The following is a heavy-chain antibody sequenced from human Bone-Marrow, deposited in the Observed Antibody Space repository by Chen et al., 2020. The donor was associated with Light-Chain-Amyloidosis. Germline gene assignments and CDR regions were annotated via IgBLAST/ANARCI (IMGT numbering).Heavy chain of an antibody. Sequence: EVQLEQSGPEVKKPGESLKISCKGSGYTFPNYWIGWVRQMPGKGLEWMGVIYPDDSDARYSPSFEGQVTISVDKSITTAYLQWRSLKASDTAMYYCARRRDVYNFDYWGQGTLVTVSS. CDR3: ARRRDVYNFDY. CDR1: GYTFPNYW. J-gene: IGHJ4*02. D-gene: IGHD4-4*01. CDR2: IYPDDSDA. V-gene: IGHV5-51*01.